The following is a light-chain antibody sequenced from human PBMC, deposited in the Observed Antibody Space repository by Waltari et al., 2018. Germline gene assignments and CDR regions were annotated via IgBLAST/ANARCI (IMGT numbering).Light chain of an antibody. CDR3: QQYYSTVRT. Sequence: DIVMTQSPDSLAVSLGERATIHCKSSQSVLYSSNNKDYLAWFQQKPGQPPKWLISWASTRESGVPDRFSGSGSGTDFTLTISSLQAEDVAVYYCQQYYSTVRTFGQGTKVEIK. V-gene: IGKV4-1*01. J-gene: IGKJ1*01. CDR2: WAS. CDR1: QSVLYSSNNKDY.